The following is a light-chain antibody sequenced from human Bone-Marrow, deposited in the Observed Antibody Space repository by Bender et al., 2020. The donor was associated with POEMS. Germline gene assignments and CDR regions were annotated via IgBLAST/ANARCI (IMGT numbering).Light chain of an antibody. CDR1: GRDVGSFSG. CDR3: CSFEPGSTFAV. J-gene: IGLJ7*01. CDR2: EGT. V-gene: IGLV2-23*01. Sequence: QSALPQPASGSGSPGQSITISCTGTGRDVGSFSGVSWYQRLPGKAPKLIIYEGTKRPSGVSYRFSGSKFANTASLTISGLQAADDADYYCCSFEPGSTFAVFGGGSHLTVL.